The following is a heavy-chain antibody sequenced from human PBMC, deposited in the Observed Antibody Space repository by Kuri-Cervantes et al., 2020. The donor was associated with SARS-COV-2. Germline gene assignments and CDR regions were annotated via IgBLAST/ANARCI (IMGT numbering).Heavy chain of an antibody. V-gene: IGHV4-59*12. D-gene: IGHD5-18*01. CDR2: IYCSGST. J-gene: IGHJ4*02. CDR1: GGSISSYY. Sequence: SETLSLTCTVSGGSISSYYWSWIRQPAGRGLEWIGYIYCSGSTNYNPSLKSRVTISVDTSKNQFSLKLSSVTAADTAVYYCAREEGGYSYGLDYWGQGTLVTVSS. CDR3: AREEGGYSYGLDY.